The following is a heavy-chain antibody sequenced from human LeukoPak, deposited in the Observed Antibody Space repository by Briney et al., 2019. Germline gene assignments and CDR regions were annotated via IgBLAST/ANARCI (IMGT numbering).Heavy chain of an antibody. J-gene: IGHJ4*02. V-gene: IGHV3-74*01. D-gene: IGHD6-19*01. CDR3: ARVGLNSSGWSA. CDR2: INSDGRNT. Sequence: PGGSLRLSCTVSGFTFSTSWMNWVRQAPGKGLVWVSRINSDGRNTEYTDSVKGRFTISRDNTRNTLYLQMNSLRVEDTAVYFCARVGLNSSGWSAWGQGTLVTVSP. CDR1: GFTFSTSW.